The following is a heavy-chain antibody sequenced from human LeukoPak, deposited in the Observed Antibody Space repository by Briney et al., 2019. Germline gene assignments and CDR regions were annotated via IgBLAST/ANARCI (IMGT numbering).Heavy chain of an antibody. Sequence: GGSLRLSCAASGFTFSTYTMYWVRHPPGKGLVWVSHINSDGSWTSYADSVKGRFTISKDNAKNTVYLQMNNLRAEDTAVYYCVSFYETYWGRGTLVTVSS. J-gene: IGHJ4*02. CDR3: VSFYETY. CDR1: GFTFSTYT. V-gene: IGHV3-74*01. CDR2: INSDGSWT. D-gene: IGHD2-2*01.